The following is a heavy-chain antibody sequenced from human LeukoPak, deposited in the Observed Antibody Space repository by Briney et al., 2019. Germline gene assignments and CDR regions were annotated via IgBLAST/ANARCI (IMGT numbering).Heavy chain of an antibody. CDR2: ISPTGGDT. CDR1: GYTFTNYY. Sequence: ASVKVSCKASGYTFTNYYKHWVRQAPGQRLEWMGVISPTGGDTNYAQKFQGRVTMTRDTSTNTVYMELSSLRSEDTAVYYCVRDLEWGNNDWFDPWGQGTLVTVSS. J-gene: IGHJ5*02. D-gene: IGHD3-3*01. CDR3: VRDLEWGNNDWFDP. V-gene: IGHV1-46*01.